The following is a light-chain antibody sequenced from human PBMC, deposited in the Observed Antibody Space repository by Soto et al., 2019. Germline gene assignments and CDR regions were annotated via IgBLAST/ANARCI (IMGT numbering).Light chain of an antibody. Sequence: EIVLTQSPATLSLSPGERATFSCKASQSVGTSLAWFQQKPGQAPRLLIYDASVRATGIPARFSGSGSGTDFTRTISRLQPEDIAMYYCQQSSNWPPWTFGRGTRVEI. V-gene: IGKV3-11*01. CDR1: QSVGTS. J-gene: IGKJ1*01. CDR3: QQSSNWPPWT. CDR2: DAS.